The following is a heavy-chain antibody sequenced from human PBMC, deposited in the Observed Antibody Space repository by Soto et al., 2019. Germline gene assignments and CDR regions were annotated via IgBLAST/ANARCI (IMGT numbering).Heavy chain of an antibody. J-gene: IGHJ5*02. CDR3: ARVEYYDILTGFLAYNWFDP. CDR1: GYTFTSYG. D-gene: IGHD3-9*01. Sequence: ASVKVSCKASGYTFTSYGIIWVQQAPGQGLEWMGWISAYNGNTNYAQKLQGRVTMTTDTSTSTAYMELRSLRSDDTAVYYCARVEYYDILTGFLAYNWFDPWGQGTLVTVSS. V-gene: IGHV1-18*01. CDR2: ISAYNGNT.